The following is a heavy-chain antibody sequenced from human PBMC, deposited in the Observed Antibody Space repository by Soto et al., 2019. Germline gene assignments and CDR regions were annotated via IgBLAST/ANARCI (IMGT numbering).Heavy chain of an antibody. CDR3: ARHVDCSGGSCYEGLDY. CDR1: GGSISSSSYY. J-gene: IGHJ4*02. V-gene: IGHV4-39*01. Sequence: PSETLSLTCTVSGGSISSSSYYWGWIRQPPGKGLEWIGSIYYSGSTYYNPSLKSRVTISVDTSKNQFSLKLSSVTAADTAVYYCARHVDCSGGSCYEGLDYWGQGTLVTVS. D-gene: IGHD2-15*01. CDR2: IYYSGST.